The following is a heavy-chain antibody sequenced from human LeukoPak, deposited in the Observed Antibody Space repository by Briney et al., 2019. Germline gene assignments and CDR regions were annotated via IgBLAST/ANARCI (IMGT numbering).Heavy chain of an antibody. J-gene: IGHJ4*02. CDR1: GYTFTSYA. V-gene: IGHV1-18*01. Sequence: ASVKVSCKASGYTFTSYAISWLRQAPGQWLELMGWISTYSGNTNYAQKLQGRITMTIETSTSTAYMELRSLRSDDTAVYYCARGGSRVVTYGNFDYWGQGTLVTVSS. D-gene: IGHD2-21*02. CDR3: ARGGSRVVTYGNFDY. CDR2: ISTYSGNT.